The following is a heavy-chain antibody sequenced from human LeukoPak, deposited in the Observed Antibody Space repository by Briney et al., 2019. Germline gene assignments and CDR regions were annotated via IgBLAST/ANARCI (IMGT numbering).Heavy chain of an antibody. Sequence: PSETLSLTCAVYDASLSAYYWSWIRQPPGKGLKRIGYIYYSGSTNYNPSLKSRVTISVDTSKNQFSLKLSSVTPADTAVYYCARDTYFDWHYDYWWQGTLVTVSS. V-gene: IGHV4-59*01. CDR3: ARDTYFDWHYDY. J-gene: IGHJ4*02. CDR2: IYYSGST. CDR1: DASLSAYY. D-gene: IGHD3-9*01.